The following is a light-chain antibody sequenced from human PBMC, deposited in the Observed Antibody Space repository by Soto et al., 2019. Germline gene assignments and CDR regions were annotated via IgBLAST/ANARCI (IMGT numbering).Light chain of an antibody. CDR1: QSISGK. J-gene: IGKJ1*01. CDR2: AAS. V-gene: IGKV1-39*01. CDR3: QQSYSPVT. Sequence: DIQVPQSPSSLSASVGDTVTITCRTSQSISGKLSWYQQIPGKAPKLLIYAASRLQSGVPSRFSASGSGTELTLTISSLHPDDFASYYCQQSYSPVTFGQGTKVEIK.